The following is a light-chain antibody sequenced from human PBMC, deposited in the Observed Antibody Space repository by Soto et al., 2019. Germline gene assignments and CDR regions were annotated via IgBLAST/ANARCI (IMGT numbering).Light chain of an antibody. CDR2: DTS. J-gene: IGKJ4*01. Sequence: EIVLTQSPATLSLSPGERATLSCRASQSVIRYLAWYQQKRGQPPRLLIYDTSNRATGIPARFSGSGSGTDLTLTISSLEPEDFAVYYCQQRSDWPLTFGGGTKLEIK. V-gene: IGKV3-11*01. CDR1: QSVIRY. CDR3: QQRSDWPLT.